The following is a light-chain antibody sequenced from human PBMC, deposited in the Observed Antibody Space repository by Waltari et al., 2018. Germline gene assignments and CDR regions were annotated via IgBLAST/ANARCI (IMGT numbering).Light chain of an antibody. Sequence: DIVMTQTPISLPVTPGEPASISCRSSQSLLYSDGNTYLQWYLQKPGQSPRLLIYKVSNRKSGVPDRFSGSGSGTDFTLKISKVEPEDGGVYYCMQTTKDPFSFGQGTKVEI. V-gene: IGKV2D-29*02. CDR1: QSLLYSDGNTY. J-gene: IGKJ2*03. CDR3: MQTTKDPFS. CDR2: KVS.